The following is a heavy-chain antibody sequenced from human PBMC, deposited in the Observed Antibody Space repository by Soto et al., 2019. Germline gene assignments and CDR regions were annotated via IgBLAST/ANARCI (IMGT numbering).Heavy chain of an antibody. V-gene: IGHV3-48*01. CDR3: ARWVTTVTSYWYFDL. D-gene: IGHD4-17*01. CDR1: GFTFSSYS. CDR2: ISSSSSTI. J-gene: IGHJ2*01. Sequence: GGSLRLSCAASGFTFSSYSMNWVCQAPGKGLEWVSYISSSSSTIYYADSVKGRFTISRDNAKNSLYLQMNSLRAEDTAVYYCARWVTTVTSYWYFDLWGRGTLVTVS.